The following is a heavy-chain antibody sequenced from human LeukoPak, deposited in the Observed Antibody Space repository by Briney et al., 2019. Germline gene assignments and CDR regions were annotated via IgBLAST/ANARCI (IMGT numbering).Heavy chain of an antibody. D-gene: IGHD2-15*01. CDR3: ARIYCSGGSCYFDY. V-gene: IGHV4-34*01. J-gene: IGHJ4*02. CDR2: IHNSVST. CDR1: GGSFSGYY. Sequence: SETLSLTCAVYGGSFSGYYWSWIRHPPAPGLEWIGEIHNSVSTNYNPSPKSRVTISVDTSKNQFSLKLSSVTAADTAVYYCARIYCSGGSCYFDYWGQGTLVTVSS.